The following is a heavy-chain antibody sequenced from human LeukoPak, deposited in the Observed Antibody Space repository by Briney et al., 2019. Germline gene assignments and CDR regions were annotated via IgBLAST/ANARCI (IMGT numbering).Heavy chain of an antibody. CDR3: ASGHDFWSGYYNGYYYYMDV. D-gene: IGHD3-3*01. J-gene: IGHJ6*03. Sequence: SETLSLTCAVYGGSFSGYYWSWIRQPPGKGLEWIGEINHSGSTNYNPSLKSRVTISVDTSKNQFSLKLSSVTAADTAVYYCASGHDFWSGYYNGYYYYMDVWGKGTTVTVSS. V-gene: IGHV4-34*01. CDR1: GGSFSGYY. CDR2: INHSGST.